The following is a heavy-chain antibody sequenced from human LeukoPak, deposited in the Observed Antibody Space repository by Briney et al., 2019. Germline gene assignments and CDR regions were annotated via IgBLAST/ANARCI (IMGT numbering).Heavy chain of an antibody. D-gene: IGHD5-12*01. V-gene: IGHV4-30-4*01. J-gene: IGHJ3*01. Sequence: SETLSLTCTVSGGSMSSGDYYWTWIRQPPGKGLEWIGNIHHSGSTLYNPSLMSRVTISVDTSKNHFSLKSSSVTAADTAVYYCAGRGFALAFWGQGTTVTVSS. CDR2: IHHSGST. CDR1: GGSMSSGDYY. CDR3: AGRGFALAF.